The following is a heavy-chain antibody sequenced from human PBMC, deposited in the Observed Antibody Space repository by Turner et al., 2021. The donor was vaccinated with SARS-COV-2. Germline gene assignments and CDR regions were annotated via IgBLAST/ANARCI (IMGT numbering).Heavy chain of an antibody. J-gene: IGHJ5*02. D-gene: IGHD2-21*01. CDR1: GGFISGDY. V-gene: IGHV4-59*01. CDR2: IHYSGST. CDR3: ARAHYPGSLFRFDP. Sequence: QVQLQVSGPGLVKPSETLSLICSVSGGFISGDYWSWIRQPPGKGLEWIGNIHYSGSTNYNPSLKSRVTVSVDTSKNQFSLKLSSVTAADTAVYYCARAHYPGSLFRFDPWGQGTLVTVSS.